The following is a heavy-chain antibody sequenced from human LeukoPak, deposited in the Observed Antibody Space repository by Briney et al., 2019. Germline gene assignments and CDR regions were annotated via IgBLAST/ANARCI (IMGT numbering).Heavy chain of an antibody. CDR2: INHSGST. V-gene: IGHV4-34*01. Sequence: SETLSLTCAVYGGSFSGYYWSWVRQPPGKGLEWIGEINHSGSTNYNPSLKSRVTISVDTSKNQFSLKLSSVTAADTAVYYCARRRPPRPGYYFDYWGQGTLVTVSS. J-gene: IGHJ4*02. CDR1: GGSFSGYY. D-gene: IGHD7-27*01. CDR3: ARRRPPRPGYYFDY.